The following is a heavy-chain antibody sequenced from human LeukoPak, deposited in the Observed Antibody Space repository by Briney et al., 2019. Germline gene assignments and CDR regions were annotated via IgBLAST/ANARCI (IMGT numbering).Heavy chain of an antibody. Sequence: NASETLSLTCTVSGGSISSYYWSWIRQPPGKGLEWIGYIYYSGSTNYNPSLKSRVTISVDTSKNQFSLKLSSVTAADTAVYYCARGIELGYCSSTSCPDNDYYYGMDVWGQGTTVTVSS. J-gene: IGHJ6*02. CDR3: ARGIELGYCSSTSCPDNDYYYGMDV. V-gene: IGHV4-59*01. CDR2: IYYSGST. CDR1: GGSISSYY. D-gene: IGHD2-2*01.